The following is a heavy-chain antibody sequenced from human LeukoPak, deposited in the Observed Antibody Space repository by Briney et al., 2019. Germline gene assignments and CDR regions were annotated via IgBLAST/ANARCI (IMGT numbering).Heavy chain of an antibody. V-gene: IGHV3-23*01. D-gene: IGHD6-13*01. CDR3: AKDKGPRRYSSSPSTFDI. CDR1: GFTFSSYA. J-gene: IGHJ3*02. Sequence: GGSLRLSCAASGFTFSSYAMSWVRQAPGKGLEWVSAISRSGGSTYYADSVKGRFTISRDYSKNTLYLQMNSLRAEDTAVYYCAKDKGPRRYSSSPSTFDIWGQGTMVTVSS. CDR2: ISRSGGST.